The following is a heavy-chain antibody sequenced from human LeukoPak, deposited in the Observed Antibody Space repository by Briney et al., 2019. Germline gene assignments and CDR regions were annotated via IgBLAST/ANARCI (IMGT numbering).Heavy chain of an antibody. D-gene: IGHD1-14*01. CDR3: ARLPLRRTLYYYYYMDV. V-gene: IGHV5-51*01. CDR2: IYPGDSDT. CDR1: GFTFSSYG. Sequence: PGGSLRLSCAASGFTFSSYGMSWVRQAPGKGLEWMGIIYPGDSDTRYSPSFQGQVTISADKSISTAYLQWSSLKASDTAMYYCARLPLRRTLYYYYYMDVRGKGTTVTVSS. J-gene: IGHJ6*03.